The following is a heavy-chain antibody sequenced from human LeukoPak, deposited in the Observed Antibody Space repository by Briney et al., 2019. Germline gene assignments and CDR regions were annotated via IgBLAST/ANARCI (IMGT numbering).Heavy chain of an antibody. CDR2: IKPDGTEK. V-gene: IGHV3-7*01. CDR1: GFTFSSYA. J-gene: IGHJ4*02. CDR3: ASYDFWSGYFDY. Sequence: GGSLRLSCVVSGFTFSSYAMSWVRQAPGKGLEWVANIKPDGTEKYYVDSLKGRFTISRDNAKTSLYLQMNSLRVEDTAVYYCASYDFWSGYFDYWGQGTLVTVSS. D-gene: IGHD3-3*01.